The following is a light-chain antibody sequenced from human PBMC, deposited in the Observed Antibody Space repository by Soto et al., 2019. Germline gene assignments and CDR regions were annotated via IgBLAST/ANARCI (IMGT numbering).Light chain of an antibody. J-gene: IGLJ1*01. CDR1: SSDVGAHNF. V-gene: IGLV2-8*01. CDR3: SSYAGSNNYV. CDR2: EVS. Sequence: QSALTQPPSASGSPGQSVTISYTGTSSDVGAHNFVSWHQQHPGKAPKLMIYEVSKRPSGVPDRFSGSKSGNTASLTVSGLQAEDEADYYCSSYAGSNNYVFGTGTKLTVL.